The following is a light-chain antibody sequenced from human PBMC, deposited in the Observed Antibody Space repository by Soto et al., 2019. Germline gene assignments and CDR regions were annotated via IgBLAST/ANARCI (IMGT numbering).Light chain of an antibody. Sequence: QSVLTQPPSVSGAPGQRVTISCAGGSSNIGAGYGVHWYQQLPGTAPKLLIYDDNKRPSGIPDRFSGSKSGTSATLGITGFQTGDEADYYCGSWDSSLSAYVFGTGTKVTVL. V-gene: IGLV1-51*01. CDR2: DDN. J-gene: IGLJ1*01. CDR1: SSNIGAGY. CDR3: GSWDSSLSAYV.